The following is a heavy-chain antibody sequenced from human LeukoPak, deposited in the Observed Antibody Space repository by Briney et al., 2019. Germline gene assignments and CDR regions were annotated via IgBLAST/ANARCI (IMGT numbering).Heavy chain of an antibody. CDR3: ARTREYSSTWFFPPFDP. Sequence: SVKVSCKASGGTFSSYAISWVRQAPGQGLEWVGGIIPNSGRTNYAHNFQGRVTLTRDPSISTAYMELTGLTSNDTGVYYCARTREYSSTWFFPPFDPWGQGTLVTVSS. J-gene: IGHJ5*02. V-gene: IGHV1-2*02. CDR2: IIPNSGRT. D-gene: IGHD6-13*01. CDR1: GGTFSSYA.